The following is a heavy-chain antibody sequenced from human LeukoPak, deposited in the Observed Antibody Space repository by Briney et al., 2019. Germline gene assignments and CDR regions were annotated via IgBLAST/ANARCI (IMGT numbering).Heavy chain of an antibody. J-gene: IGHJ4*02. Sequence: GGSLRLSCTASGFTFSSYSMNWVRQAPGKGLEWVSYISSSSITIYYADSVKGRFTISKDNAKNSLYLQMNSLRAEDTAVYYCARAGGSTVSHSDYWGQGTLVTVSS. D-gene: IGHD4-17*01. CDR3: ARAGGSTVSHSDY. V-gene: IGHV3-48*04. CDR2: ISSSSITI. CDR1: GFTFSSYS.